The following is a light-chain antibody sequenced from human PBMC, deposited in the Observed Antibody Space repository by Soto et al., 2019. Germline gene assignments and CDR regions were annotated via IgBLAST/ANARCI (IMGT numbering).Light chain of an antibody. CDR2: GNS. CDR1: RSNIGAGYD. Sequence: QLVLTQPPSVSGATGQRVTISCTGSRSNIGAGYDVHWYQQLPGTAPKLLIYGNSNRPSGVPDRLPGSKSVTSASLDITGHQAEDEADYYCQSYDSSLSGSMVFGTGTKVTVL. CDR3: QSYDSSLSGSMV. J-gene: IGLJ1*01. V-gene: IGLV1-40*01.